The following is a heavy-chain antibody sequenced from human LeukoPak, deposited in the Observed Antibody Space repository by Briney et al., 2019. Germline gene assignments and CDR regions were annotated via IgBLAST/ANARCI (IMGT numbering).Heavy chain of an antibody. Sequence: PSETLSLTCTVSGYFISSGYYWGGIRQPPGKGLEWIGSIYHSGSTYYNPSLKSRVTISVDTSKNQFSLKLSSVTAGDTAVYYCARDGVGYSYGYSDYWGQGTLVTVSS. D-gene: IGHD5-18*01. J-gene: IGHJ4*02. CDR1: GYFISSGYY. V-gene: IGHV4-38-2*02. CDR3: ARDGVGYSYGYSDY. CDR2: IYHSGST.